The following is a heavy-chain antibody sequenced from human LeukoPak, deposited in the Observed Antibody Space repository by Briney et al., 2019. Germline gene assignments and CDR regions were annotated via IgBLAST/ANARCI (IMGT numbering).Heavy chain of an antibody. Sequence: GESLKISCKGSGYSFTSYWIAWVRQMPGKGLEWMGIIYPGDSETRYSPSFEGQVTISADKSISTAYLQWSSLRASDTAVYYCARDQVGANGYWGQGTLVTVSS. CDR3: ARDQVGANGY. J-gene: IGHJ4*02. D-gene: IGHD1-26*01. V-gene: IGHV5-51*01. CDR1: GYSFTSYW. CDR2: IYPGDSET.